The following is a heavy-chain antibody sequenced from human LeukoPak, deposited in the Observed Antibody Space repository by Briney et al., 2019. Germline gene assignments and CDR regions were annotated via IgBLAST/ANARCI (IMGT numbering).Heavy chain of an antibody. CDR1: GFTFDDYA. Sequence: GGSLRLSCAASGFTFDDYAMHWVRQAPGKGLEWVSGISWNSGSIGYADSVKGRFTISRDNAKNSLYLQMNSLRAEDTALYYCAKDMHYDSSGYSTYYYYGMDVWGQGTTVTVSS. CDR2: ISWNSGSI. V-gene: IGHV3-9*01. D-gene: IGHD3-22*01. J-gene: IGHJ6*02. CDR3: AKDMHYDSSGYSTYYYYGMDV.